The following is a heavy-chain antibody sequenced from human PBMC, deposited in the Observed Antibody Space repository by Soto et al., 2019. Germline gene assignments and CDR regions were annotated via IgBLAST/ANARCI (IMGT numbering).Heavy chain of an antibody. D-gene: IGHD2-21*01. CDR2: ISSNGFST. J-gene: IGHJ6*02. V-gene: IGHV3-64*02. CDR3: ARGNEIAYLHFGMDV. CDR1: GFTFTNYA. Sequence: HPGGSLRLSCAASGFTFTNYAFCWVRQAPGKGLEYVSAISSNGFSTYYADSVRGRFTISRDNSKNTVYLQMGSLRAEDTAVYYCARGNEIAYLHFGMDVWGRGTTVTVSS.